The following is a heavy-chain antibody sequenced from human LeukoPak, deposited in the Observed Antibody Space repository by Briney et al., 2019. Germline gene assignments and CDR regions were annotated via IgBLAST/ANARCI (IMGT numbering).Heavy chain of an antibody. D-gene: IGHD3-3*01. CDR1: GGTFISYT. CDR3: ARTIFGVVTQVY. CDR2: IIPILGIA. Sequence: SVKVSCKASGGTFISYTISWVRQAPGQGLEWMGRIIPILGIANYAQKFQGRVTITADKSTSTAYMELSSLRSEDTAVYYCARTIFGVVTQVYWGQGTLVTVSS. J-gene: IGHJ4*02. V-gene: IGHV1-69*02.